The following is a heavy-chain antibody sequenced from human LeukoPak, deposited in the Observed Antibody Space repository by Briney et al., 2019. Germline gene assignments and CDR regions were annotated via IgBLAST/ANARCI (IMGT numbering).Heavy chain of an antibody. CDR2: IKPGGSST. CDR1: GYTFTTYY. V-gene: IGHV1-46*01. J-gene: IGHJ3*02. CDR3: ARDEGFLETPSGFDI. Sequence: ASVKVSCKASGYTFTTYYIHWVRQAPGQGLEWIGIIKPGGSSTNYAQKFQGRVTMTSDTSTSTVYMELSSLRSEDTAVYYCARDEGFLETPSGFDIWGQGTMVTVSS. D-gene: IGHD3-3*01.